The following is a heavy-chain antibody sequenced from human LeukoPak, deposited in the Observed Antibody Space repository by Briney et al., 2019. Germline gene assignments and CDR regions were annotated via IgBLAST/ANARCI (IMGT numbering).Heavy chain of an antibody. Sequence: ASVKVSCKVSGYTLTELSMHWVRQAPGKGLEWMGGFDPEDGETIYAQKFQGRVTMTEDTSPDTAYMELSSLRSEDTAVYYCATAPTIAVAGTGGFDYWGQGTLVTVSS. D-gene: IGHD6-19*01. J-gene: IGHJ4*02. CDR2: FDPEDGET. V-gene: IGHV1-24*01. CDR1: GYTLTELS. CDR3: ATAPTIAVAGTGGFDY.